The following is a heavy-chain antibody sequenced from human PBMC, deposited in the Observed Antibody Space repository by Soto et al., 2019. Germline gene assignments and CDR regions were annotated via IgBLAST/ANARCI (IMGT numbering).Heavy chain of an antibody. Sequence: SETLSLTCTVSSGSISSSTYHWAWIRQPPGKGLEWIGSIYFSGTTYYSPSLKTRVTLFVDTSKNLFSPKLNSVTAADTAVYYCAAEISSAGHYWGQGTLVPVSS. V-gene: IGHV4-39*01. CDR3: AAEISSAGHY. CDR2: IYFSGTT. J-gene: IGHJ4*02. CDR1: SGSISSSTYH. D-gene: IGHD6-13*01.